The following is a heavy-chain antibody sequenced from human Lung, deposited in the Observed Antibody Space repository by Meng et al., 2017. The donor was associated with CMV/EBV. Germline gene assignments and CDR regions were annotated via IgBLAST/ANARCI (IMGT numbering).Heavy chain of an antibody. CDR3: AKDMTTTYYYYGMDV. V-gene: IGHV3-30*02. Sequence: GGSLRLXCAASGFTFSTFGIHWVRQAPGKGLEWVAFIRDTGYSKYYADSVKGRFTISRDNSKNTLYLQMDSLRAEDTAVYYCAKDMTTTYYYYGMDVWGQGTXVTVSS. CDR2: IRDTGYSK. CDR1: GFTFSTFG. J-gene: IGHJ6*02. D-gene: IGHD4-11*01.